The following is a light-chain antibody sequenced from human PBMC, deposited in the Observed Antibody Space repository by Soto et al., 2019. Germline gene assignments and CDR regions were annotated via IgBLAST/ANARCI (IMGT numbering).Light chain of an antibody. J-gene: IGKJ1*01. Sequence: VQMTQSPSSLSASVGDTVTITCRASQSISHYLSWYQQKPGKAPKLLIYAAYTLQSGVPSRFSGSGSGTDFTLTISSLQPEDFATYSCQQSYDMPWTFGRGTKVDIK. CDR3: QQSYDMPWT. CDR1: QSISHY. CDR2: AAY. V-gene: IGKV1-39*01.